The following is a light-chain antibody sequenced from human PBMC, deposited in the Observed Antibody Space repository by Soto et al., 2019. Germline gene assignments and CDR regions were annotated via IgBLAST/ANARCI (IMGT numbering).Light chain of an antibody. V-gene: IGKV3-20*01. CDR1: QRVSNRY. Sequence: EIVLTQSPGTLSLSPGDRATLSCRSSQRVSNRYLAWYQQKPGQATRLLMYDASTRAAGVPDRVTGGGSWTDFTLTISALEPEDFALYFCQQYERPPFAFGQGTRLEI. CDR2: DAS. CDR3: QQYERPPFA. J-gene: IGKJ2*01.